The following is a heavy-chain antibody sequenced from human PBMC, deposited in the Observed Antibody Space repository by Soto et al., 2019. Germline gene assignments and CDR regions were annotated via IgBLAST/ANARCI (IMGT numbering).Heavy chain of an antibody. CDR3: AIVRAGYHSAIDV. CDR1: GGSISSSNW. J-gene: IGHJ6*02. CDR2: IYHSGST. D-gene: IGHD3-10*02. Sequence: QVQLQESGPGLVKPSGTLSLTCAVSGGSISSSNWWSWVRQPPGKGLEWIGEIYHSGSTNYNPSLTLRVTISVDNSTNPSSLKLSSVSAAATSVYYCAIVRAGYHSAIDVWCQGPTLSLSS. V-gene: IGHV4-4*02.